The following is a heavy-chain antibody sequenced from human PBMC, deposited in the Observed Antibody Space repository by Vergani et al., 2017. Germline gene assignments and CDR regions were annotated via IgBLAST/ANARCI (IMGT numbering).Heavy chain of an antibody. CDR2: ISYDGSNK. V-gene: IGHV3-30-3*01. CDR3: ARDLAGSDYYYMDV. D-gene: IGHD3-10*01. J-gene: IGHJ6*03. CDR1: EFTFSNYA. Sequence: VQLLESGGGLVQPGGSLGLTCAASEFTFSNYAMNWVRQAPGKGLEWVAVISYDGSNKYYADSVKGRFTISRDNSKNTLYLQMNSLRAEDTAVYYCARDLAGSDYYYMDVWGKGTTVTVSS.